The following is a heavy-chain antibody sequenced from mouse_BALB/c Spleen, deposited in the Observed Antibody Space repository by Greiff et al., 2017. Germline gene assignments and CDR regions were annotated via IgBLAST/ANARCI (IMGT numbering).Heavy chain of an antibody. CDR3: AREIPYGNNAMDY. Sequence: VQLQQSGPGLVKPSQSLSLTCSVTGYSITSGYYWNWIRQFPGNKLEWMGYISYDGSNNYNPSLKNRISITRDTSKNQFFLKLNSVTTEDTATYYCAREIPYGNNAMDYWGQGTSVTVSS. J-gene: IGHJ4*01. CDR1: GYSITSGYY. D-gene: IGHD2-1*01. CDR2: ISYDGSN. V-gene: IGHV3-6*02.